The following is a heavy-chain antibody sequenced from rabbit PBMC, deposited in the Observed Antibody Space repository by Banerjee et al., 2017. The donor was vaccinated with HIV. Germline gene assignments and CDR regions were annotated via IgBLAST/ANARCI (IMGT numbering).Heavy chain of an antibody. D-gene: IGHD1-1*01. CDR3: ARDLSGVIGWNFSL. Sequence: QEQLVESGGGLVQPEGSLTLTCKASGSDISSNAMCWVRQAPGKGLELIACIYSSNGDKWYASWVKGRFTISKTSWTTVTLQMTSLTAADTATYFCARDLSGVIGWNFSLWGPGTLVT. J-gene: IGHJ4*01. V-gene: IGHV1S47*01. CDR1: GSDISSNA. CDR2: IYSSNGDK.